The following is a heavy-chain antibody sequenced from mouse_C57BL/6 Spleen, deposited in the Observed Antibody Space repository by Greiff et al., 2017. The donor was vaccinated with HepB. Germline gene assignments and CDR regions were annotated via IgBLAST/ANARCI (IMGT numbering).Heavy chain of an antibody. V-gene: IGHV1-64*01. CDR1: GYTFTSYW. J-gene: IGHJ3*01. CDR2: IHPNSGST. Sequence: QVQLKQPGAELVKPGASVKLSCKASGYTFTSYWMHWVKQRPGQGLEWIGMIHPNSGSTNYNEKFKSKATLTVDKSSSTAYMQLSSLTSEDSAVYYCAVPSYGRLFAYWGQGTLVTVSA. CDR3: AVPSYGRLFAY. D-gene: IGHD1-1*01.